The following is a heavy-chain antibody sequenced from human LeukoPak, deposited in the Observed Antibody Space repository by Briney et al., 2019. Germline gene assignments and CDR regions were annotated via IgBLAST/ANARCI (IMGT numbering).Heavy chain of an antibody. D-gene: IGHD2-2*01. CDR3: AKLTCSSTFCPLDY. V-gene: IGHV4-39*01. CDR1: GGSISSSSFF. Sequence: SETLSLICTVSGGSISSSSFFWAWIRQPPGKGLEWIGTVSYSGTTYYSPSLKSRVTISVDTSKNQFSLRLTSVTAADTALYYCAKLTCSSTFCPLDYWGQGTLVTVSS. J-gene: IGHJ4*02. CDR2: VSYSGTT.